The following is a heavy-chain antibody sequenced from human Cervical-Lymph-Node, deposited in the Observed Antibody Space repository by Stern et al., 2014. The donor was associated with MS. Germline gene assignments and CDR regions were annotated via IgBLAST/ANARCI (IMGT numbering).Heavy chain of an antibody. Sequence: QVQLQESGPGLVKPSETLSLTCTVFGGSISNYYWSWIRQPPGKGLEWIGYIYDSGSTNYNSSLKSRVTISVDASKNQFSLRLSSMTAADTAVYYCARGYSGSSTPIDYWGQGTQVTVSS. D-gene: IGHD1-26*01. J-gene: IGHJ4*02. V-gene: IGHV4-59*01. CDR3: ARGYSGSSTPIDY. CDR1: GGSISNYY. CDR2: IYDSGST.